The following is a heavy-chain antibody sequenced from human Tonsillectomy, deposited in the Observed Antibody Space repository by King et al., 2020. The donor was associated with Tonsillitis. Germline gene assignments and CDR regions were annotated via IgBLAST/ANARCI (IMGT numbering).Heavy chain of an antibody. J-gene: IGHJ5*02. CDR3: AKDSSSSWYVGSSWFDP. Sequence: VQLVESGGGLVQPGRSLRLSCAASGFTFGDYAMHWVRQAPGKGLEWVSGISWNSGSIGYADSVKGRFTISRDNAKNSLYLQMNSLRAEDTALYYCAKDSSSSWYVGSSWFDPWGQGTLVTVSS. V-gene: IGHV3-9*01. CDR2: ISWNSGSI. CDR1: GFTFGDYA. D-gene: IGHD6-13*01.